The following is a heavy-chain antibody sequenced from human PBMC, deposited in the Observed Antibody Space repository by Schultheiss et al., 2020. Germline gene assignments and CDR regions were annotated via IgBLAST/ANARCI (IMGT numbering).Heavy chain of an antibody. D-gene: IGHD6-19*01. CDR2: ISSNGGST. CDR3: ARDAVAGGFDP. Sequence: GESLKISCAASGFTFSSYAMHWVRQAPGKGLEYVSAISSNGGSTYYANSVKGRFTISRDNSKNTLYLQMGSLRAEDMAVYYCARDAVAGGFDPWGQGTLVTVSS. CDR1: GFTFSSYA. J-gene: IGHJ5*02. V-gene: IGHV3-64*01.